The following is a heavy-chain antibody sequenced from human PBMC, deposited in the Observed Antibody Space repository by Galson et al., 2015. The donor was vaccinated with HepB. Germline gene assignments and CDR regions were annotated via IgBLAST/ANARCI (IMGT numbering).Heavy chain of an antibody. J-gene: IGHJ2*01. V-gene: IGHV3-15*01. D-gene: IGHD3-22*01. Sequence: SLRLSCAASGFTFSSYAMSWVRQAPGKGLEWVGRIKSKTDGGTTDYAAPVKGRFTISRDDSKNTLYLQMNSLKTEDTAVYYCTTPPPYYYDSSGWYFDLWGRGTLVTVSS. CDR2: IKSKTDGGTT. CDR3: TTPPPYYYDSSGWYFDL. CDR1: GFTFSSYA.